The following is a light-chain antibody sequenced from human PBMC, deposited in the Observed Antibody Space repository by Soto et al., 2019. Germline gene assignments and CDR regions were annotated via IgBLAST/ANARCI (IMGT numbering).Light chain of an antibody. CDR1: QSVSSN. CDR2: DAS. CDR3: QQRSNWR. J-gene: IGKJ5*01. V-gene: IGKV3-11*01. Sequence: EIVMTQSPATLSVSTGERATFSCRASQSVSSNLAWYQQKPGQAPRLLIYDASNRATGIPARFSGSGSGTDFTLTISSLEPEDFAVYYCQQRSNWRFGQGTRLEI.